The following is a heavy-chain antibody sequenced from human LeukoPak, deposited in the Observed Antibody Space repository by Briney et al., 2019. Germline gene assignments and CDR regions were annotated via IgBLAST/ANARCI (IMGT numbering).Heavy chain of an antibody. CDR1: GGSFSGYY. CDR2: INHTAST. CDR3: ARAYSGYDVDY. V-gene: IGHV4-34*01. D-gene: IGHD5-12*01. Sequence: PSESLSLTCAVYGGSFSGYYWSWIRQPPGKGLDWIVEINHTASTNYNPAPKSRVTISGATSKNQFSLKLSSVTAADTAVYYCARAYSGYDVDYWGQGTLVTVSS. J-gene: IGHJ4*02.